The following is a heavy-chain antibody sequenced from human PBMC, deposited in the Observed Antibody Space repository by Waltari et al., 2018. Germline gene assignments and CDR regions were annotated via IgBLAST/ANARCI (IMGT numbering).Heavy chain of an antibody. D-gene: IGHD5-18*01. J-gene: IGHJ4*02. Sequence: EVQLVQSGADVKKPGESLKISCQGSGYSFAKYWIGWVRQMPGKGLEWRGIIYPGDSSTKYSPSFQGQVTISVDTSISTAYLQWSSLKASDTAVYFCARQNLHSYGYGYFDYWGQGTLVTVSS. V-gene: IGHV5-51*01. CDR3: ARQNLHSYGYGYFDY. CDR1: GYSFAKYW. CDR2: IYPGDSST.